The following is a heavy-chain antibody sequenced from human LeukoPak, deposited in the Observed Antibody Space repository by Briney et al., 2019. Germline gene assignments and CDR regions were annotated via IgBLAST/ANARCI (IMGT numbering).Heavy chain of an antibody. V-gene: IGHV3-23*01. CDR2: ISGSGGST. J-gene: IGHJ4*02. Sequence: GGSLRLSCAASGFTFSSYAMSWVRQAPGKGLEWVSAISGSGGSTYYADSVKGRFTISRDNSKNTLYLQMNSLRAEDTAVYYCAKGLLWFGELSSFDYWGQGTLVTVSS. CDR1: GFTFSSYA. D-gene: IGHD3-10*01. CDR3: AKGLLWFGELSSFDY.